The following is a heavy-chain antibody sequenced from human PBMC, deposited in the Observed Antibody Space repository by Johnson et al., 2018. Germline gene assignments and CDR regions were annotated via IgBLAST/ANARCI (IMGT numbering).Heavy chain of an antibody. CDR2: IKFDGSEI. CDR1: GFSFSWYW. J-gene: IGHJ6*01. D-gene: IGHD2/OR15-2a*01. Sequence: VQLVESGGGLVQXGGSXRLXCAASGFSFSWYWMHWVRQVPGKGLVWVSRIKFDGSEITYADSVMGRFTISRDNAKNTLYRQMNSLSAEDSAVYYCARDLPQPGETFGHGYGMDVWGQGTTVTVSS. V-gene: IGHV3-74*03. CDR3: ARDLPQPGETFGHGYGMDV.